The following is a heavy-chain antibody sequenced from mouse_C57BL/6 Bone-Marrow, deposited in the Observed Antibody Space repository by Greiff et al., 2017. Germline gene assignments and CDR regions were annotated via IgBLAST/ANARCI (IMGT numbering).Heavy chain of an antibody. CDR1: GFTFSDYY. V-gene: IGHV5-16*01. Sequence: EVNVVESEGGLVQPGSSMKLSCTASGFTFSDYYMAWVRQVPEKGLEWVANINYDGSSTYYLDSLKSRFIISRDNAKNILYLQMSSLKSEDTATYYCARVWLRPYYFDYWGQGTTLTVSS. D-gene: IGHD2-2*01. CDR3: ARVWLRPYYFDY. J-gene: IGHJ2*01. CDR2: INYDGSST.